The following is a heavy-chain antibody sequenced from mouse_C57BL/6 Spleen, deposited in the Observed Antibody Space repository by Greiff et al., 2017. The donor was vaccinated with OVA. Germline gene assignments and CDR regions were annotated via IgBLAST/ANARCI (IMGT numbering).Heavy chain of an antibody. Sequence: VQLQQSGPELVKPGASVKISCKASGYTFTDYYMNWVKQSHGKSLEWIGDINPNNGGTSYNQKFKGKATLTVDKSSSTAYMELRSLTSEDSAVYYCARERIFNSYFDYWGQGTTLTVSS. CDR1: GYTFTDYY. D-gene: IGHD1-3*01. CDR2: INPNNGGT. CDR3: ARERIFNSYFDY. V-gene: IGHV1-26*01. J-gene: IGHJ2*01.